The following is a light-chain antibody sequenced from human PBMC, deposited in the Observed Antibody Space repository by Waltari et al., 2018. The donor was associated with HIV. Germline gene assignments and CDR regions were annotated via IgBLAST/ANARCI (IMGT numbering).Light chain of an antibody. CDR2: AAS. CDR1: QTISSN. V-gene: IGKV3-15*01. J-gene: IGKJ2*01. Sequence: DIVMTQSPATLSVSPGETATLSCRASQTISSNLAWYQQRFGQAPRLLIYAASTRATGFPDRFSGRGSGTDFTLTINSLQSEDFALYYCQQYHNWPVTFGRGSKLEIK. CDR3: QQYHNWPVT.